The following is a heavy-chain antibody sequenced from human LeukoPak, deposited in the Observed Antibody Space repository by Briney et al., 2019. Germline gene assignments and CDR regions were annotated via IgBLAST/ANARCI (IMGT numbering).Heavy chain of an antibody. CDR1: GFTFSNYW. CDR3: AREILAPGKTHDY. V-gene: IGHV3-74*01. J-gene: IGHJ4*02. CDR2: INDDGSAT. Sequence: GGSLRLSCAASGFTFSNYWMHWVRQVPGKGLVWVSRINDDGSATFYADSVKGRFTISRDNAKNTLFLQMSSLRAEDTAVYFCAREILAPGKTHDYWGQGTLVTVPS.